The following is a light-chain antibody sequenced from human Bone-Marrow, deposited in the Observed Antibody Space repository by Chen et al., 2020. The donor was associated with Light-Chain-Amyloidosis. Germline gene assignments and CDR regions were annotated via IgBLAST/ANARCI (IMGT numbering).Light chain of an antibody. CDR2: TTN. Sequence: QTVVTQEPSFSVSPGGTVTLTCGLSSGSVSTSYYPSWYQQTPAQAPRTPIYTTNTRSSGVPDRFSGSILGNKAALTITGAQADDESDYYCVLYMGSGISVFGGGTKLTVL. CDR1: SGSVSTSYY. CDR3: VLYMGSGISV. V-gene: IGLV8-61*01. J-gene: IGLJ3*02.